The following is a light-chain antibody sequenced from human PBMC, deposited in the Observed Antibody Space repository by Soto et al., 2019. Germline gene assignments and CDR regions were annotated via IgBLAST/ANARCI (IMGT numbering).Light chain of an antibody. Sequence: QSALTQPASVSGSPGQSITISCSETSSGIGTYNYVSWYQLHPGTVPKLIIYEVNNRPSGISPRFSGSKSGKTASLTISGLQAEDEADYYCCSFTTSSTWLFGGGTKLTVL. J-gene: IGLJ3*02. V-gene: IGLV2-23*02. CDR1: SSGIGTYNY. CDR2: EVN. CDR3: CSFTTSSTWL.